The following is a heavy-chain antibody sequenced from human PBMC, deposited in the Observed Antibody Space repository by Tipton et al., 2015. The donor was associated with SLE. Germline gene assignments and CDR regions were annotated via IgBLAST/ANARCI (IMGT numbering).Heavy chain of an antibody. CDR2: INHSGST. Sequence: LRLSCAVYGGSFSGYYWSWIRQPPGKGLEWIGEINHSGSTNYNPSLKSRVTISVDTSKNQFSLKLSSVTAADTAVYYCARELHCSSTSCSSGHMDVWGKGTTVTVSS. J-gene: IGHJ6*03. V-gene: IGHV4-34*01. D-gene: IGHD2-2*01. CDR3: ARELHCSSTSCSSGHMDV. CDR1: GGSFSGYY.